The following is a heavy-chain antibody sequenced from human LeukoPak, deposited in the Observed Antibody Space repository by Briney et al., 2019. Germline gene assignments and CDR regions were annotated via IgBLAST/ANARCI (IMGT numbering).Heavy chain of an antibody. Sequence: GGSLRLSCAASGFTFSSYAMHWVRQAPGKGLEWVAVISYDGSNKYYADSVKGRFTISRDNSKNTLYLQMNSLRAEDTAVYYCARDTRITMVRGVIYYFDYWAREPWSPSPQ. D-gene: IGHD3-10*01. V-gene: IGHV3-30-3*01. CDR1: GFTFSSYA. J-gene: IGHJ4*02. CDR3: ARDTRITMVRGVIYYFDY. CDR2: ISYDGSNK.